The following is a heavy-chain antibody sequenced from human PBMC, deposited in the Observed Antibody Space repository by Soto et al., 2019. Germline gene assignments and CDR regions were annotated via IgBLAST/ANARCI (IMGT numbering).Heavy chain of an antibody. CDR3: ARDLDGGNWNSDYYYGMDV. V-gene: IGHV1-69*13. CDR2: IIPIFGTA. Sequence: SVKVSCKASGGTFSSYAISWVRQAPGQGLEWMGGIIPIFGTANYAQKFQGRVTITADESTSTAYMELSSLRSEDTAVYYCARDLDGGNWNSDYYYGMDVGGQGTTVTVSS. CDR1: GGTFSSYA. J-gene: IGHJ6*02. D-gene: IGHD1-7*01.